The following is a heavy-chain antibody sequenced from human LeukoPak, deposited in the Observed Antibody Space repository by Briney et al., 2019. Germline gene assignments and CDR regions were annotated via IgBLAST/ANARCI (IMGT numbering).Heavy chain of an antibody. Sequence: PSQTLSLTCAVSGGSISSGGYSWSWIRQPPGKGLEWIGYIYHSGSTYYNPSLKSRVTISVDRSKNQFSLKLSSVTAADTAVYYCARGSAYYDSSGYYGAFDIWGQGTMVTVSS. D-gene: IGHD3-22*01. CDR3: ARGSAYYDSSGYYGAFDI. J-gene: IGHJ3*02. CDR1: GGSISSGGYS. V-gene: IGHV4-30-2*01. CDR2: IYHSGST.